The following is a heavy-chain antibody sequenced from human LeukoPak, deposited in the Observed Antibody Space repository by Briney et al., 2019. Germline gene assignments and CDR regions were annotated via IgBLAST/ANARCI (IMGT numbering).Heavy chain of an antibody. CDR1: EYSINNYW. Sequence: KGGESLKISCKGSEYSINNYWIGWVRQMPGKGLEWMGIIYPADSDIRYSPSFQGQVTISADKSISTAYLQWSSLKASDTAMYYCARQEYCSGGSCYTWFDPWGQGTLVTVSS. J-gene: IGHJ5*02. D-gene: IGHD2-15*01. V-gene: IGHV5-51*01. CDR3: ARQEYCSGGSCYTWFDP. CDR2: IYPADSDI.